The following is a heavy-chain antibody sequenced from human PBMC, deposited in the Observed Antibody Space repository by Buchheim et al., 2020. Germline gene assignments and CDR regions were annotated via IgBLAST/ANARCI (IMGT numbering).Heavy chain of an antibody. Sequence: EVQLVESGGDLVQPGGSLRLSCAASGFPFRTYALSWVRQAPGEGLKWVSSIIDTGGATFYADSVKGRFSISRDNSKNTLFLQMNSLRGEDTAVYYCAKRGTRYYFDYWGQGTL. CDR1: GFPFRTYA. J-gene: IGHJ4*02. CDR2: IIDTGGAT. V-gene: IGHV3-23*04. CDR3: AKRGTRYYFDY. D-gene: IGHD3-10*01.